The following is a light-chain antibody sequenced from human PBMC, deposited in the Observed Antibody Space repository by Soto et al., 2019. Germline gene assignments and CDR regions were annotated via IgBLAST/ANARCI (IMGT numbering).Light chain of an antibody. Sequence: QSALSQPPSASGTPGQRVTISCSGSSSNIGSNTVSWYQQFPGTAPKLLIYFNIQRPSGVPDRFSGSKSGTSASLAISGLQSEDEAGYYCAAWDDSLNGYVFGTGTKVTVL. CDR2: FNI. CDR1: SSNIGSNT. CDR3: AAWDDSLNGYV. J-gene: IGLJ1*01. V-gene: IGLV1-44*01.